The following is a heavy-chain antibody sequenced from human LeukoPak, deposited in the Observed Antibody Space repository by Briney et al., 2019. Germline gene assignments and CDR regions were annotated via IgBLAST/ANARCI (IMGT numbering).Heavy chain of an antibody. D-gene: IGHD3-22*01. CDR1: GFTFSSYG. J-gene: IGHJ4*02. V-gene: IGHV3-23*01. CDR2: ISGSGGST. Sequence: GGSLRLSCAASGFTFSSYGMSWVRQAPGKGLEWVSAISGSGGSTYYADSVKGRFTISRDNSKNTLYLQMNSLRAEDTAVYYCAKAGYDSSGYYYVGFYYFDYWGQGTLVTVSS. CDR3: AKAGYDSSGYYYVGFYYFDY.